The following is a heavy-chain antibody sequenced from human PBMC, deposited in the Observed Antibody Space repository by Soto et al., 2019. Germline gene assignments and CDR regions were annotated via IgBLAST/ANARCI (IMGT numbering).Heavy chain of an antibody. CDR3: AKELDTAMVTLDY. Sequence: GGSLRLSCAASGFTFSSYGMHWVRQAPGKGLEWVAVISYEGSNKYYADSVKGRFTISRDNSKNTLYLQMNSLRAEDTAVYYCAKELDTAMVTLDYWGQGTLVTVSS. J-gene: IGHJ4*02. D-gene: IGHD5-18*01. CDR2: ISYEGSNK. CDR1: GFTFSSYG. V-gene: IGHV3-30*18.